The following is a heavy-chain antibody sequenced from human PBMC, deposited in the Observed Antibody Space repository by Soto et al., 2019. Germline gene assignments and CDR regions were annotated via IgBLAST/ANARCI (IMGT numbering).Heavy chain of an antibody. Sequence: PGVSLRLSCAASGFTFSSHSMNWVRQAPGKRLEWVSSISSSSSYIYYADSVKGRFTISGDNSKNTLYLQMNSLRAEDTAVYYCARDRVESGYPEYFQHWGQGTLVTVSS. CDR1: GFTFSSHS. J-gene: IGHJ1*01. D-gene: IGHD3-22*01. V-gene: IGHV3-21*04. CDR3: ARDRVESGYPEYFQH. CDR2: ISSSSSYI.